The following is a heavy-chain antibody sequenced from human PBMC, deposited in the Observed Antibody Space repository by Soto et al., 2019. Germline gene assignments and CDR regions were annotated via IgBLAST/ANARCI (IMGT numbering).Heavy chain of an antibody. CDR3: AREVTTVLHFDY. D-gene: IGHD4-17*01. Sequence: ASVTVSCTASGYTFTSYGISWVRQAPGQGLEWMGWISAYNGNTNYAQKLQGRVTMTTDTSTSTAYMELRSLRSDDTAVYYCAREVTTVLHFDYWGQGTLVTVSS. CDR2: ISAYNGNT. CDR1: GYTFTSYG. J-gene: IGHJ4*02. V-gene: IGHV1-18*01.